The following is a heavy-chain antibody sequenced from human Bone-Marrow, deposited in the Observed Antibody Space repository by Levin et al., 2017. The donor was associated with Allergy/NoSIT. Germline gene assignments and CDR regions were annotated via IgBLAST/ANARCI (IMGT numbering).Heavy chain of an antibody. CDR1: GFTFSSYA. J-gene: IGHJ6*02. Sequence: GGSLRLSCAASGFTFSSYAMHWVRQAPGKGLEWVAVISYDGSNKYYADSVKGRFTISRDNSKNTLYLQMNSLRAEDTAVYYCARAFVRWFGEGDYGMDVWGQGTTVTVSS. CDR3: ARAFVRWFGEGDYGMDV. V-gene: IGHV3-30-3*01. D-gene: IGHD3-10*01. CDR2: ISYDGSNK.